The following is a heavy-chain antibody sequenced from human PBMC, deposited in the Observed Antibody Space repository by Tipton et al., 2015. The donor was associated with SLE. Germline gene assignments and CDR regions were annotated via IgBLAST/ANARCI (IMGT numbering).Heavy chain of an antibody. CDR2: IHYSRDT. D-gene: IGHD2-15*01. Sequence: TLSLTCTVSGASISSHYWSWIRQPPGKGLEWIGYIHYSRDTNYNPSLKSRVTISVDTSKNQLSLKLTSVTAADTAVYYCARGSVVADDYWGQGTLVTVSS. J-gene: IGHJ4*02. CDR3: ARGSVVADDY. CDR1: GASISSHY. V-gene: IGHV4-59*11.